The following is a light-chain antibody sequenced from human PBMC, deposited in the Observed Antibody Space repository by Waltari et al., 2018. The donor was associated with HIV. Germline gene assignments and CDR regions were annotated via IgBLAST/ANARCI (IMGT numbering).Light chain of an antibody. V-gene: IGLV3-1*01. J-gene: IGLJ3*02. CDR1: KLGDKY. CDR3: QTWDSSTVV. Sequence: SYELTQPPSVSVSPGQTASMTCSGDKLGDKYVCWLQQKPGQPPVLVIYQVDQRPPKIPDRFSGSNSGNTATLTITGTQAMDEADYYCQTWDSSTVVFGGGIRLSVL. CDR2: QVD.